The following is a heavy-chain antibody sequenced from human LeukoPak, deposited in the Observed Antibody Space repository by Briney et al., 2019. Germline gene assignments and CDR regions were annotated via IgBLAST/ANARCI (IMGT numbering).Heavy chain of an antibody. V-gene: IGHV1-69*04. J-gene: IGHJ4*02. Sequence: SVKVSCKASGGTFSSYAISWVRQAPGQGLEWMGRIIPILGIANYAQKFQGRVTITADKSTSTAYMELSSLRSEDTAVYYCARYLVLWFGESSEYYFDYWGQGTLVTVSS. CDR2: IIPILGIA. CDR3: ARYLVLWFGESSEYYFDY. CDR1: GGTFSSYA. D-gene: IGHD3-10*01.